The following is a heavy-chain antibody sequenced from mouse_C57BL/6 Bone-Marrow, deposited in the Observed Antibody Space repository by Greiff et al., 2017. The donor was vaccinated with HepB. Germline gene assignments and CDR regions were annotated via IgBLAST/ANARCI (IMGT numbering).Heavy chain of an antibody. Sequence: QVQLQQPGAELVKPGASVKLSCKASGYTFTSYWMHWVKQRPGQGLEWIGMIHPNSGSTNYNEKFKSKATLTVDKSSSTSYMQLSSLTSEDSAVYYCYSNLYYFDYWGQGTTLTVSS. CDR1: GYTFTSYW. V-gene: IGHV1-64*01. J-gene: IGHJ2*01. CDR2: IHPNSGST. CDR3: YSNLYYFDY. D-gene: IGHD2-5*01.